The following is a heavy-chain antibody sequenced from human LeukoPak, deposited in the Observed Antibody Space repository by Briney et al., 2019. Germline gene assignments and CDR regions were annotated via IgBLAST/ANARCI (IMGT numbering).Heavy chain of an antibody. CDR2: ISAYNGNT. J-gene: IGHJ6*03. CDR1: GYTFTSYG. D-gene: IGHD4-17*01. V-gene: IGHV1-18*01. Sequence: GAPVKVSCKASGYTFTSYGISWVRQAPGQGLEWMGWISAYNGNTNYAQKLQGRVTMTTDTSTSTAYMELRSLRPDDTAVYYCAKIPYGDYVLDYYYYMDVWGKGTTVTISS. CDR3: AKIPYGDYVLDYYYYMDV.